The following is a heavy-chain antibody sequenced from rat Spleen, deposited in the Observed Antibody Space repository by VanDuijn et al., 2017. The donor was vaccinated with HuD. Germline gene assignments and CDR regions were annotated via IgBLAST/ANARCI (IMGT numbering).Heavy chain of an antibody. V-gene: IGHV5-27*01. J-gene: IGHJ2*01. D-gene: IGHD5-1*01. CDR2: ISPSGGST. Sequence: EVQLVESGGALVQPGRSLKLSCAASGFTFSSYDMAWVRQAPTKGLEWVASISPSGGSTYYRDSMKGRFTVSRDNAKSTLYLQMDSLRSEDTATYYCATVGSDWEFGYWGQGVMVTVSS. CDR1: GFTFSSYD. CDR3: ATVGSDWEFGY.